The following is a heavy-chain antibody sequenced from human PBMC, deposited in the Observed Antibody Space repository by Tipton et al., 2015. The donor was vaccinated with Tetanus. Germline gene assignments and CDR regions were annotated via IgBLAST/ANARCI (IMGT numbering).Heavy chain of an antibody. V-gene: IGHV4-59*07. Sequence: TLSLTCAVSGGSSSSFYWSWIRQPPGKGLEWIGYVYYTGSTNHNPSLKSRVTISTDKSKNQVSLRLNSVTAADTAVYFCARTPDYYYGMDVWGQGTTVTVSS. J-gene: IGHJ6*02. CDR1: GGSSSSFY. CDR3: ARTPDYYYGMDV. CDR2: VYYTGST.